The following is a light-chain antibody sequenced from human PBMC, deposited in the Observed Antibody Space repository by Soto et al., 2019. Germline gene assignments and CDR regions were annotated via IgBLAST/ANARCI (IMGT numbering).Light chain of an antibody. CDR3: QQFSSYPLT. Sequence: DIVFTQSPGTLSLSPGKRATLSCRASQSVSSSYLAWYQQKPGQAPRLLIYDASSRATGIPDRFSGGGSGTDFTLTISRLEPEDFAVYYCQQFSSYPLTFGGGTKVDIK. J-gene: IGKJ4*01. CDR2: DAS. CDR1: QSVSSSY. V-gene: IGKV3-20*01.